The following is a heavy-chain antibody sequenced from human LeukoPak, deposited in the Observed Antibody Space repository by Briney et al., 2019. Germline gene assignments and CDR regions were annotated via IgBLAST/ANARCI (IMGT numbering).Heavy chain of an antibody. CDR3: ARAGRYCRGGSCYSDDHFDY. D-gene: IGHD2-15*01. V-gene: IGHV1-8*01. J-gene: IGHJ4*02. Sequence: ASVKVSCKASGYTFTSYDINWMRQSTGQGPEWLGWMNPSSGKTGYAQKFQGRVTMTRNTSIVTAYMELSGPTSNDMAVYFCARAGRYCRGGSCYSDDHFDYWGQGTPVTVSS. CDR2: MNPSSGKT. CDR1: GYTFTSYD.